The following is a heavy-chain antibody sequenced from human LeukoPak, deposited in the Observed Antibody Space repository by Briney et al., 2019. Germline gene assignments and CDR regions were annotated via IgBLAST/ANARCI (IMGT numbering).Heavy chain of an antibody. J-gene: IGHJ6*02. D-gene: IGHD3-10*01. CDR2: IRYDGSNK. CDR1: GFTFSSYG. CDR3: AKVSPYGSGSYYGMDV. Sequence: GGSLRLSCAASGFTFSSYGMHWVRQAPGKGLEWVAFIRYDGSNKYYADSVKGRFTISRDNSKNTLYLQMNSLRAEDTAVYYCAKVSPYGSGSYYGMDVWGQGTTVTVSS. V-gene: IGHV3-30*02.